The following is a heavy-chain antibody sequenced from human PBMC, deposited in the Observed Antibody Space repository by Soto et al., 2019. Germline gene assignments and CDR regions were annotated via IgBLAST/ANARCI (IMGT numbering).Heavy chain of an antibody. V-gene: IGHV3-21*01. Sequence: GGCLRLSCAATGVTLSSYSMNWVRQAPGKGLEWVSSISSCSTYIYYADSVKGRFTISRDNAKNSLYLQMNSLRAEDTAVYYCARDSYDSSGYSTPFDYWGQGTLVTVSS. D-gene: IGHD3-22*01. CDR2: ISSCSTYI. CDR1: GVTLSSYS. CDR3: ARDSYDSSGYSTPFDY. J-gene: IGHJ4*02.